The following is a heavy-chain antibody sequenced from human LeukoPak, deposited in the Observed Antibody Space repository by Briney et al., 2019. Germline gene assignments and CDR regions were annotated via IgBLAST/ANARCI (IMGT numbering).Heavy chain of an antibody. Sequence: QAGGFLRLSCAASGFTFSGYTMNWVRQAPGKGLEWVSSISSRSGNMYYADSVRGRFTISRDNAKNSLYLQMSSLRDEDTAVYYCARESSSSLDCWGQGTLVTVSS. V-gene: IGHV3-48*02. CDR2: ISSRSGNM. J-gene: IGHJ4*02. D-gene: IGHD6-6*01. CDR3: ARESSSSLDC. CDR1: GFTFSGYT.